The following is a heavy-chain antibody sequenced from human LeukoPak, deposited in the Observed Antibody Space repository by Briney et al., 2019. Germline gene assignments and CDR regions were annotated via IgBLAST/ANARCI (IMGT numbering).Heavy chain of an antibody. D-gene: IGHD4-23*01. CDR3: YGANAEH. Sequence: PGGSLRLSCAASGFTFSNYAMSWVRQAPGKGLVWVSGTNTDGSSTMYADSVKGRFTIARDNAKNTLYLQMNSLRAEDTAVYYCYGANAEHWGQGTLVTVSS. J-gene: IGHJ1*01. CDR2: TNTDGSST. CDR1: GFTFSNYA. V-gene: IGHV3-74*03.